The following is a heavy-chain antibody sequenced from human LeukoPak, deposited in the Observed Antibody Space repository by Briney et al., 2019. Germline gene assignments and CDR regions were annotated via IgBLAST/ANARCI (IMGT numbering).Heavy chain of an antibody. Sequence: PGGSLRLSCAASGFTFSNFDMHWVRQAPGEGLEWVAVISHDGSNKFYVDWVKGGFNISRENYKKTMYLQMKRVRGEDTAVCYCARGGYYAMDVWGQGTTVTVSS. CDR3: ARGGYYAMDV. CDR2: ISHDGSNK. V-gene: IGHV3-30*03. CDR1: GFTFSNFD. J-gene: IGHJ6*02.